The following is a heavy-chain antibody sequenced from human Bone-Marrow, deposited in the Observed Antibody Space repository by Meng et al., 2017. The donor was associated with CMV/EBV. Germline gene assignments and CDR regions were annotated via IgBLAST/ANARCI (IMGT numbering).Heavy chain of an antibody. CDR2: INEDGSRT. Sequence: GESLKISCAASGFTLSRYWMHWVRQAPGKGLVWVSRINEDGSRTDYADSVKGRFTISRDNGENTLYLEMNSLRAEDTAVYYCAKEVHQHYYYYYGMDVWGQGTTVTVSS. CDR3: AKEVHQHYYYYYGMDV. V-gene: IGHV3-74*01. J-gene: IGHJ6*02. CDR1: GFTLSRYW.